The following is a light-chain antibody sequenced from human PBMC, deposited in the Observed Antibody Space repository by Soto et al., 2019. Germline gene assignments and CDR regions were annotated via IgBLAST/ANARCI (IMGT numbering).Light chain of an antibody. Sequence: QSVLTQPASVSGSPGQSITISCSGTSSDIGSFNYVSWYQQHPGKAPKFMIYEVSHRPSGVSDRFSGSKSGNTASLTISGLQAEDEADYYCSSYTKEYTPPYVFGSGTKVTVL. V-gene: IGLV2-14*01. CDR1: SSDIGSFNY. CDR2: EVS. CDR3: SSYTKEYTPPYV. J-gene: IGLJ1*01.